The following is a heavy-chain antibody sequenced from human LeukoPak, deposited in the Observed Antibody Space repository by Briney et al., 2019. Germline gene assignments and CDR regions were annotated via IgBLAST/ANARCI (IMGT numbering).Heavy chain of an antibody. CDR2: VSAANNP. J-gene: IGHJ4*02. CDR1: GYIFTPHH. V-gene: IGHV1-3*01. D-gene: IGHD5-24*01. CDR3: AMSVEMPPIPSFDY. Sequence: ASVKVSCKTSGYIFTPHHIHWMRQAPGQGLELLGWVSAANNPEYSQKFQGRVVITRNASATTSYLELNSLRSEDTAVYYCAMSVEMPPIPSFDYWGQGTLVTVSS.